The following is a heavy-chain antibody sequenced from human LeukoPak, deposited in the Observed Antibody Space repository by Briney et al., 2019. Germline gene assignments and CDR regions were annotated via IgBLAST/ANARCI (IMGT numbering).Heavy chain of an antibody. Sequence: ASVKVSCTAPGYTFTGYYMHWVRQAPGQGLEWMGWINPNSGGTNYAQKFQGRVTMTRDTSISTAYMELSRLRSDDTAVYYCARVRRDGYNSAFDIWGQGTMVTVSS. J-gene: IGHJ3*02. CDR2: INPNSGGT. CDR1: GYTFTGYY. D-gene: IGHD5-24*01. CDR3: ARVRRDGYNSAFDI. V-gene: IGHV1-2*02.